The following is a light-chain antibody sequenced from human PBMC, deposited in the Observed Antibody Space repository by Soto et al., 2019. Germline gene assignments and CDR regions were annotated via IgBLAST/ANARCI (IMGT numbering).Light chain of an antibody. V-gene: IGKV1-39*01. CDR1: QSISTY. CDR2: AAS. CDR3: QQSYRTPRT. J-gene: IGKJ1*01. Sequence: DIQMTQSPSSLSASVGDRVTITCRASQSISTYLNWYQHKPGKAPKLLMHAASSLDRGVPSRFSGSGSGTDFTLTISSLLPEDFATYYCQQSYRTPRTFGQGTKVDIK.